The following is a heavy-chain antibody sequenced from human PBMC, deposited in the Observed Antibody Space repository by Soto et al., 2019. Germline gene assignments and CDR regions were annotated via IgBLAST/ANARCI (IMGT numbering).Heavy chain of an antibody. CDR3: AGMSEAAASAGYYMDV. CDR1: GGSISSSSYY. J-gene: IGHJ6*03. V-gene: IGHV4-39*01. CDR2: IYYSGST. D-gene: IGHD6-13*01. Sequence: SETLSLTCTVSGGSISSSSYYWGWIRQPPGKGLEWIGSIYYSGSTYYNPSLKSRVTISVDTSKNQFSLKLSSVTAADTAVYYCAGMSEAAASAGYYMDVWGKGNTVTVYS.